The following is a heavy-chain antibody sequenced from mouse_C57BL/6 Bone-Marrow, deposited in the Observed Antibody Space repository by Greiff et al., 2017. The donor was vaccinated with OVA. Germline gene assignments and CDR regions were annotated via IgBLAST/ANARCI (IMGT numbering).Heavy chain of an antibody. D-gene: IGHD2-2*01. CDR1: GYTFTDYY. Sequence: VQLQQSGPVLVKPGASVKMSCKASGYTFTDYYMNWVKQSHGKSLEWIGVINPYNGGTSYNQKFKGKATLTVDKSSSTAYMELNSLTSEDSAVYYCARWLSSLYYFDYWGQGTTLTGSS. V-gene: IGHV1-19*01. CDR2: INPYNGGT. J-gene: IGHJ2*01. CDR3: ARWLSSLYYFDY.